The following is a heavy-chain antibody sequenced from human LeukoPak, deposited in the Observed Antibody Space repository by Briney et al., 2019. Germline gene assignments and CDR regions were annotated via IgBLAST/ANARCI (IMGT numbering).Heavy chain of an antibody. V-gene: IGHV1-2*02. Sequence: ASVKVSCKASGYTFTGYYMRWVRQAPGQGLEWMGWINPNSGGTNYAQKFQGRVTMTRDTSISTAYMELSGLRSDDTAVYYCARKAGYYDSSGYQAGFDYWGQGTLVTVSS. CDR2: INPNSGGT. J-gene: IGHJ4*02. CDR1: GYTFTGYY. CDR3: ARKAGYYDSSGYQAGFDY. D-gene: IGHD3-22*01.